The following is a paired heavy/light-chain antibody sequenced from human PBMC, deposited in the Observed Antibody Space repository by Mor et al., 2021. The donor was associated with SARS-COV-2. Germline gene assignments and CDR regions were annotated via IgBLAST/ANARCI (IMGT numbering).Heavy chain of an antibody. D-gene: IGHD3-3*01. Sequence: QVQLQESGPGLVKPSETLSLVCSVSGVSGGSVSSYHWTWIRQAPGKELEWIGYVYYSDSTNYNPSLSSRVTMSVDVSKKQFSLKLKSVTTADTAVYYCARGRALDRGFDLWGQGLFVTVSS. CDR3: ARGRALDRGFDL. CDR1: GGSVSSYH. CDR2: VYYSDST. V-gene: IGHV4-59*02. J-gene: IGHJ5*02.
Light chain of an antibody. J-gene: IGKJ1*01. V-gene: IGKV1-9*01. CDR1: QGISDY. Sequence: DIQLTQSPSFLSTSVGDRVTITCRASQGISDYLAWYQQKPGKAPKLLIYAASTLQSGVPSRFSGSGSGTDFTLTIIGLQSEDFATYYCQQYHSYPRTFGQGTKVEI. CDR2: AAS. CDR3: QQYHSYPRT.